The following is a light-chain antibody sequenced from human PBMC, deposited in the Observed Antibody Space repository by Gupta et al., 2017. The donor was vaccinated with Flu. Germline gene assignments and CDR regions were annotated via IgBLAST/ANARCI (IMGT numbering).Light chain of an antibody. CDR1: SSDVGNYNL. CDR2: EGS. V-gene: IGLV2-23*03. CDR3: CQYAGSSTF. Sequence: QSALTQPASASGSPGQSVTISCSGTSSDVGNYNLVSWYQQHPGKAPKLIIYEGSKRSSGVSNRFSAYKSGNTASMTISGLQAEDDADYYCCQYAGSSTFFGGGTKLTVL. J-gene: IGLJ2*01.